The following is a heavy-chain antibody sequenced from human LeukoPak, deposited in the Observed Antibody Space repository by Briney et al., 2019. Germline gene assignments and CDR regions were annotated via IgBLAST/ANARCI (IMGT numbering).Heavy chain of an antibody. V-gene: IGHV1-69*13. CDR3: ARGRLYCSGGSCSTGPDY. D-gene: IGHD2-15*01. J-gene: IGHJ4*02. Sequence: SVKVSCKASGGTFSSYAISWVRQAPGQGLEWMGGIIPIFGTANYTQKFQGRVTITADESTSTAYMELSSLRSEDTAVYYCARGRLYCSGGSCSTGPDYWGQGTLVTVSS. CDR1: GGTFSSYA. CDR2: IIPIFGTA.